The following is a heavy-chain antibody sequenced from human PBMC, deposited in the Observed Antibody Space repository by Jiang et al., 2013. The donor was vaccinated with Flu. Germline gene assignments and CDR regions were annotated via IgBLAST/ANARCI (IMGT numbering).Heavy chain of an antibody. CDR3: ARRGVTTGFFDY. D-gene: IGHD4-11*01. Sequence: EWMGNIYPGDSDTRYSPSSQGHVTMSADKSINAAYLQWSSLKASDTAMYYCARRGVTTGFFDYWGQGTLVTVSS. J-gene: IGHJ4*02. CDR2: IYPGDSDT. V-gene: IGHV5-51*01.